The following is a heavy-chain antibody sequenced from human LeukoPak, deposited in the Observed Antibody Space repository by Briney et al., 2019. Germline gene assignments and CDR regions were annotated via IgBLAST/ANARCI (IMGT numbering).Heavy chain of an antibody. CDR1: GFTFSSYA. CDR3: ARAPPDFWGGYYAAMDV. D-gene: IGHD3-3*01. Sequence: PGRSLRLSCAASGFTFSSYAMHWVRQAPGKGLEWVAVISYDGSNKYYADSVKGRFTISRDNTKNSLFLQMNSLRTEDTAVYYCARAPPDFWGGYYAAMDVWGQGTTVTVSS. J-gene: IGHJ6*02. CDR2: ISYDGSNK. V-gene: IGHV3-30*04.